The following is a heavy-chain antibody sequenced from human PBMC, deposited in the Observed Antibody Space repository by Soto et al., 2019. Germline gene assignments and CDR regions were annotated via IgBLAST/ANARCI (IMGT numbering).Heavy chain of an antibody. CDR1: GYTFTTYA. V-gene: IGHV1-3*01. D-gene: IGHD1-26*01. Sequence: QVQLVQSGAEVKKPGASVKVSCKASGYTFTTYALHWVRQAPGQRPEWMGWINPASGHTKYSKRFQDRVTITRDTSASTGYMELSSLRSEDTAVYYFGRSVVGATGEILDNAMDVWGQGTTVTVSS. CDR2: INPASGHT. J-gene: IGHJ6*02. CDR3: GRSVVGATGEILDNAMDV.